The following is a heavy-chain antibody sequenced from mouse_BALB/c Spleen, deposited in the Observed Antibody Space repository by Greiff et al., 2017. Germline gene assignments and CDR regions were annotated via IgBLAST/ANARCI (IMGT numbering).Heavy chain of an antibody. CDR3: AREGGYYYGSSYGYFDV. CDR1: GYTFTDYN. J-gene: IGHJ1*01. V-gene: IGHV1S29*02. CDR2: IYPYNGGT. D-gene: IGHD1-1*01. Sequence: VQLQQSGPELVKPGASVKISCKASGYTFTDYNMHWVKQSHGKSLEWIGYIYPYNGGTGYNQKFKSKATLTVDNSSSTAYMELRSLTSEDSAVYYCAREGGYYYGSSYGYFDVWGAGTTVTVSS.